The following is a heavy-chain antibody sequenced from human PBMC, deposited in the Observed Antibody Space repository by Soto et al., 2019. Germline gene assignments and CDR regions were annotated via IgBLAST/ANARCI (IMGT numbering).Heavy chain of an antibody. CDR2: IYHSGST. Sequence: NPSETLSLTCAVSGGSISRGGYSWSWIRQPPGKGLEWIGYIYHSGSTYYNPSLKSRVTISVDRSKNQFSLKLSSVTAADTAVYNCARVPDYWGQGTLVTVSS. J-gene: IGHJ4*02. CDR3: ARVPDY. CDR1: GGSISRGGYS. V-gene: IGHV4-30-2*01.